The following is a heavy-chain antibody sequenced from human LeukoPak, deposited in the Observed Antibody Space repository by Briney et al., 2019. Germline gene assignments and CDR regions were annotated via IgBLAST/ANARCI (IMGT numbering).Heavy chain of an antibody. V-gene: IGHV3-7*01. CDR1: GFTLSAFW. CDR2: IKQDGSVI. CDR3: ARLWGDATIFDY. D-gene: IGHD5-12*01. Sequence: GGSLRLSCAASGFTLSAFWMSWVRQAPGKGLDWVANIKQDGSVIHYVDSVKGRFTVSRDNAKNLLYLQTNSLRAEDTAVYYCARLWGDATIFDYWGQGTLVTVSS. J-gene: IGHJ4*02.